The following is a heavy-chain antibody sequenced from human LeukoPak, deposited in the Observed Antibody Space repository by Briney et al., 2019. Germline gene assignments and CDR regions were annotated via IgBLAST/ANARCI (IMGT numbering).Heavy chain of an antibody. CDR2: INPSGGST. Sequence: ASVTVSCKASGYTFTSYYMHWVRQAPGQGLEWMGIINPSGGSTSYAQKFQGRVTMTRDTSTSTVYMEPSSLRSEDTAVYYCARDHYYDSSGYYNWFDPWGQGTLVTVSS. CDR1: GYTFTSYY. V-gene: IGHV1-46*01. J-gene: IGHJ5*02. CDR3: ARDHYYDSSGYYNWFDP. D-gene: IGHD3-22*01.